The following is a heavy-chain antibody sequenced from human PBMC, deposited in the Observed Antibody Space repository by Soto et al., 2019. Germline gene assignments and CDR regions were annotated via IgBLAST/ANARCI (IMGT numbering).Heavy chain of an antibody. CDR1: GGSLTSGGYY. CDR3: ARGAPRGRGVLTYFHL. D-gene: IGHD3-10*01. J-gene: IGHJ4*02. CDR2: IHYNGGT. V-gene: IGHV4-31*03. Sequence: SETLSLTCSVSGGSLTSGGYYWSWVRQHRGKDLQWVGSIHYNGGTYYNPSLRSRTSISLDTSENRFSLMLSSVTAADKAIYFCARGAPRGRGVLTYFHLWGPGTLVTVSS.